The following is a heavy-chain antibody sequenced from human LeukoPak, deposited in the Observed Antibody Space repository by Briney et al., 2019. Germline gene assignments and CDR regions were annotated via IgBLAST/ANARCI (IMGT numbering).Heavy chain of an antibody. Sequence: GGSLRLSCAASGFTFSSYAMSWVRQAPGKGLEWVSAISGSGGSTYYADSVKGRFTISRDDSKNTLYHQINSLRAEDTAVYYCAKEGYGGNSGAFDIWGQGTMVTVSS. CDR2: ISGSGGST. CDR1: GFTFSSYA. V-gene: IGHV3-23*01. CDR3: AKEGYGGNSGAFDI. D-gene: IGHD4-23*01. J-gene: IGHJ3*02.